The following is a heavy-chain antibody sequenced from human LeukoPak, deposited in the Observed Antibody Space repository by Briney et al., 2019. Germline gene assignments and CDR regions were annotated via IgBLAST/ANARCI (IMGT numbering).Heavy chain of an antibody. Sequence: ASETLSLTCTVSGGSISSSSYYWGWIRQPPGKGLEWIGSIYYSGSTYYNPSLKSRVTISVDTSKNQFSLKLNSVTAADTAVYYCARGATFRGTYYMDVWGKGTTVTVSS. V-gene: IGHV4-39*07. CDR3: ARGATFRGTYYMDV. CDR2: IYYSGST. CDR1: GGSISSSSYY. D-gene: IGHD3-10*01. J-gene: IGHJ6*03.